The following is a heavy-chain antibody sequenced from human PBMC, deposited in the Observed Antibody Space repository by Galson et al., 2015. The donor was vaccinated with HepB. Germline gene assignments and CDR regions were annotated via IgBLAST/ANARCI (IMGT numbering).Heavy chain of an antibody. D-gene: IGHD3-16*01. CDR1: GFTFSDYY. V-gene: IGHV3-11*04. Sequence: SLRLSCAASGFTFSDYYMNWVRQAPGKGLEWISFVSSDGTTKDYADSVKGRFTISRDDAKNSLYLQMNNLRDDDTAVYYCAGDGGIMGFWGQGTLVTVSS. J-gene: IGHJ4*02. CDR2: VSSDGTTK. CDR3: AGDGGIMGF.